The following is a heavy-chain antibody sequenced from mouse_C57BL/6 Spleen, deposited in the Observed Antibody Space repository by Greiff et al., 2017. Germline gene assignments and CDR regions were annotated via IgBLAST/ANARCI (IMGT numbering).Heavy chain of an antibody. CDR1: GYTFTSYW. CDR3: ARRRGSSGLFAY. Sequence: QVQLQQPGAELVKPGASVKLSCKASGYTFTSYWMQWVKQRPGQGLEWIGEIDPSDSYTNYNQKFKGKATLTVDTSSSTAYMQLSSLTSEDSAVXYCARRRGSSGLFAYWGQGTLVTVSA. J-gene: IGHJ3*01. CDR2: IDPSDSYT. D-gene: IGHD3-2*02. V-gene: IGHV1-50*01.